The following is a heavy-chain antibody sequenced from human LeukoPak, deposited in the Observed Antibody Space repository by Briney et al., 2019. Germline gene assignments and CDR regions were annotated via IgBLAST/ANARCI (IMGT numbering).Heavy chain of an antibody. V-gene: IGHV1-18*04. Sequence: ASVKVSCKASGYTFTSYGISWVRQAPGQGLEWMGWISAYNDNTNYAQRFQGRVTMTTDTSTSTAYMELRSLRSDDTAVYYCARDCRSTSCPPFNYWGQGTPVTVSS. CDR1: GYTFTSYG. CDR2: ISAYNDNT. CDR3: ARDCRSTSCPPFNY. J-gene: IGHJ4*02. D-gene: IGHD2-2*01.